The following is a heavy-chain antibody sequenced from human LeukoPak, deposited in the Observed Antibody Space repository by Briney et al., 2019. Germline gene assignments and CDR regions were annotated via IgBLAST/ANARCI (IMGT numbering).Heavy chain of an antibody. CDR2: ISGSGGST. D-gene: IGHD3-22*01. J-gene: IGHJ4*02. CDR3: ARELRGTYYYESSGSDY. Sequence: GGSLRLSCAASGFTFSSYGMSWVRQAPGKGLEWVSAISGSGGSTYYADSVKGRFTISRDNSKNTLYLQMNSLRAEDTAVYYCARELRGTYYYESSGSDYWGQGTLVTVSS. CDR1: GFTFSSYG. V-gene: IGHV3-23*01.